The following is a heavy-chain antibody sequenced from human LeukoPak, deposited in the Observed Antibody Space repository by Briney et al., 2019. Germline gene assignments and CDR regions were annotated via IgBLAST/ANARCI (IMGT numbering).Heavy chain of an antibody. CDR2: ISYDGSNK. CDR3: AELGITMIGGV. V-gene: IGHV3-30*18. J-gene: IGHJ6*04. CDR1: GFTFSTYR. Sequence: PGGSLRLSCAASGFTFSTYRMSWVRQAPGKGLEWVAVISYDGSNKYYADSVKGRFTISRDNSKNTLYLQMNSLRAEDTAVYYCAELGITMIGGVWGKGTTVTISS. D-gene: IGHD3-10*02.